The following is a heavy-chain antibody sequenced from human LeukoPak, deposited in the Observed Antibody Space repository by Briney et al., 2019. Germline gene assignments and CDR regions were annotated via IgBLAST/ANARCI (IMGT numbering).Heavy chain of an antibody. CDR2: ISSSSSYI. D-gene: IGHD3-22*01. CDR3: ARESYDSSGYTDY. Sequence: RGSLRLSCAASGFTFSSYSMNWVRQAPGKGLEWVSSISSSSSYIYYADSVKGRFTISRDNAKNSLYLQMNSLRAEDTAVYYCARESYDSSGYTDYWGQGTLVTVSS. J-gene: IGHJ4*02. CDR1: GFTFSSYS. V-gene: IGHV3-21*01.